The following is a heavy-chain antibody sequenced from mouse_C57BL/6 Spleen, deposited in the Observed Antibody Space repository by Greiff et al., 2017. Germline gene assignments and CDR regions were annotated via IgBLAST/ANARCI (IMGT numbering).Heavy chain of an antibody. J-gene: IGHJ2*01. D-gene: IGHD2-3*01. CDR3: ARWGLLNYFDY. Sequence: QVQLKQPGAELVMPGASVKLSCKASGYTFTSYWMHWVKQRPGQGLEWIGEIDPSDSYTNYNQKFKGKSTLTVDKSSSTAYMQLSSLTSEDSAVYYCARWGLLNYFDYWGQGTTLTVSS. V-gene: IGHV1-69*01. CDR1: GYTFTSYW. CDR2: IDPSDSYT.